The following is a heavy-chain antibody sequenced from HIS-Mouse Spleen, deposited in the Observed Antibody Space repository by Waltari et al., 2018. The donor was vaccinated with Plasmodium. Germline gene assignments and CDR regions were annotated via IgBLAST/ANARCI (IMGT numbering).Heavy chain of an antibody. Sequence: EVQLVESGGGLVQPGGSLRLSCAASGFPFSSYWMSWVRQAPGKGREWVANRKQDGSEKYYVDSVKGRFTISRDNAKNSLYLQMNSLRAEDTAVYYCASSWYWYFDLWGRGTLVTVSS. D-gene: IGHD6-13*01. CDR2: RKQDGSEK. CDR1: GFPFSSYW. J-gene: IGHJ2*01. CDR3: ASSWYWYFDL. V-gene: IGHV3-7*01.